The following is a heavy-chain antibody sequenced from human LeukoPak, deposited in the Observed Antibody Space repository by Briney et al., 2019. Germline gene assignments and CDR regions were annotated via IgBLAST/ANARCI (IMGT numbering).Heavy chain of an antibody. Sequence: PGGSLRLSCAASGFTFDDYGMHWVRQAPGKGLEWVSGVTWNNDSIGYADSVKGRFTISRDNAKNTLYLQMNSLRAEDTAVYYCARDRGRRRDGYNYPFDYWGQGTLVTVSS. CDR2: VTWNNDSI. J-gene: IGHJ4*02. V-gene: IGHV3-9*01. CDR1: GFTFDDYG. CDR3: ARDRGRRRDGYNYPFDY. D-gene: IGHD5-24*01.